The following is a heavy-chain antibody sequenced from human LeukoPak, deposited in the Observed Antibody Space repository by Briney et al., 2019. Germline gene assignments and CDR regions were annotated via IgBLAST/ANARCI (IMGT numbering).Heavy chain of an antibody. Sequence: PGGSLRLSCAASGFTFDDYAMHWVRQAPGKGLEWVSGISWNSGSIGYADSVKGRFTISRDNAKNSLYLQMNSLRAEDTALYYCAKGAFRGVIIRAFDIWGQGTMVTVSS. CDR3: AKGAFRGVIIRAFDI. V-gene: IGHV3-9*01. J-gene: IGHJ3*02. CDR2: ISWNSGSI. D-gene: IGHD3-10*01. CDR1: GFTFDDYA.